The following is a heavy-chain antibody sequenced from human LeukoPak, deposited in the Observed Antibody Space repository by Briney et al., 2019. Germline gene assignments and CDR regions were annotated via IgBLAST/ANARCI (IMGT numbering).Heavy chain of an antibody. D-gene: IGHD2-2*01. V-gene: IGHV3-23*01. Sequence: GGSLRLSCAASGFTFSTYGMSWVRLAPGKGLEWVSAISGGAGSTYYADAVKGRFTISRDNSKNTLYLQMNGLRADDTAVYYCAKSGVPAAVSWFDPWGQGALATVSS. J-gene: IGHJ5*02. CDR1: GFTFSTYG. CDR2: ISGGAGST. CDR3: AKSGVPAAVSWFDP.